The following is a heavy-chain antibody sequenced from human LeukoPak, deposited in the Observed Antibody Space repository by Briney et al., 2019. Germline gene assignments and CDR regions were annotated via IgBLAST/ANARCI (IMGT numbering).Heavy chain of an antibody. CDR3: ARGGVVVPAAKDY. D-gene: IGHD2-2*01. J-gene: IGHJ4*02. V-gene: IGHV1-2*02. Sequence: GASVKVSCKASGYTFTGYYMHWVRHAPGQGLEWMGWINPNSGGTNYAQKFQGRVTMTRDTSISTAYMELSRLRSDDTAVYYCARGGVVVPAAKDYWGQGTLVTVSS. CDR2: INPNSGGT. CDR1: GYTFTGYY.